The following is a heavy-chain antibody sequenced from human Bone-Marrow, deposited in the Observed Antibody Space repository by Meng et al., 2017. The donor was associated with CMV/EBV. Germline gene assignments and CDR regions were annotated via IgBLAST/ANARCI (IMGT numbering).Heavy chain of an antibody. J-gene: IGHJ4*02. D-gene: IGHD6-6*01. Sequence: GESLKISCAASGFTFDSFAMSWVRQAPGKGLEWVSGISGRDDSTYYADSVKGRFTISRDNAKNSLYLQMNSLRAEDTAVYYCAREYSSSPGVFDYWGQGTLVTVSS. CDR3: AREYSSSPGVFDY. CDR1: GFTFDSFA. V-gene: IGHV3-23*01. CDR2: ISGRDDST.